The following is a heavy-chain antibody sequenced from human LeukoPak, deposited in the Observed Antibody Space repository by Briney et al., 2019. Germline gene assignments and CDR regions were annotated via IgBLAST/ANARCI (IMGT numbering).Heavy chain of an antibody. CDR1: GFTFNKYG. CDR2: IWYDGSYE. V-gene: IGHV3-33*01. D-gene: IGHD3-10*01. CDR3: ARDGSGLAVRGWFDF. J-gene: IGHJ5*01. Sequence: PGGSLRLSCVASGFTFNKYGVHWVRQAPGKGLEWVAVIWYDGSYEYFADSVKGRLAISRDNDMNTVTLQMNSLRVEDTAVYYCARDGSGLAVRGWFDFWGQGTLVTVSS.